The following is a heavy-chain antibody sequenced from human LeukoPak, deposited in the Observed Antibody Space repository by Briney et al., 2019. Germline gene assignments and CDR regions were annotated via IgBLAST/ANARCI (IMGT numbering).Heavy chain of an antibody. CDR3: ARMSTHCSGGSCYPLGFDY. Sequence: GAALQISYKGAGSSFTSYWIGWGRPRPGKGEGGRGIIYPGDSDTRYSTSFEGQVTISDDKSISTAYLQWSSLKASDTAMYYCARMSTHCSGGSCYPLGFDYWGQGTLVTVSS. V-gene: IGHV5-51*01. J-gene: IGHJ4*02. D-gene: IGHD2-15*01. CDR2: IYPGDSDT. CDR1: GSSFTSYW.